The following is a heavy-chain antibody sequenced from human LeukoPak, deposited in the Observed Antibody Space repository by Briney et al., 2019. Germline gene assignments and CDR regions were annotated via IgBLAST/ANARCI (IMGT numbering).Heavy chain of an antibody. CDR2: IIPIFGTA. D-gene: IGHD3-10*01. CDR1: GGTFSSYA. V-gene: IGHV1-69*13. CDR3: ARVADYYGSGSYYNGPFDY. J-gene: IGHJ4*02. Sequence: SVKVSCKASGGTFSSYAISWVRQAPGQGLEWMGGIIPIFGTANYALKFQGRVTITADESTSTAYMELSSLRSEDTAVYYCARVADYYGSGSYYNGPFDYWGQGTLVTVSS.